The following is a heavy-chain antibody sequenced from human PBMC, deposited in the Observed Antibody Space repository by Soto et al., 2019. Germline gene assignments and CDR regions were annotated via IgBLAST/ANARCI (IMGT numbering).Heavy chain of an antibody. CDR3: ARDPELNYYGSGWYGMDV. V-gene: IGHV1-69*01. Sequence: QVQLVQSGAEVKKPGSSVKVSCKASGGTFSSYAISWVRQAPGQGLEWMGGIIPIFGTANYAQKFQGRVTITADESTSTAYMELSSLRSEDTAVYYCARDPELNYYGSGWYGMDVWGQGTTDTVSS. J-gene: IGHJ6*02. CDR1: GGTFSSYA. CDR2: IIPIFGTA. D-gene: IGHD3-10*01.